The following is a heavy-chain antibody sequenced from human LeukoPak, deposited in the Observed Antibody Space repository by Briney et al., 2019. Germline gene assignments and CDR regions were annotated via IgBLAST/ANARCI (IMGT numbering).Heavy chain of an antibody. J-gene: IGHJ4*02. D-gene: IGHD2-2*01. CDR3: AREVPAATDWYYFDY. V-gene: IGHV1-69*04. Sequence: SVKVSCKASGGTFSSYAISWVRQAPGQGLEWVGRIIPILGIANYAQKFQGRVTITADKSTSTAYMELSSLRSEDTAVYYCAREVPAATDWYYFDYWGQGTLVTVSS. CDR2: IIPILGIA. CDR1: GGTFSSYA.